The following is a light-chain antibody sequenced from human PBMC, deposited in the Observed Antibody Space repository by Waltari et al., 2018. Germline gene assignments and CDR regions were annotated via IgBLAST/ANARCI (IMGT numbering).Light chain of an antibody. J-gene: IGLJ3*02. CDR2: DVS. Sequence: QSALTPPASVSGSPGQSITISCPGTSSDVGGYNYVSWYQQHPGKAPKLMIFDVSKRPSGVSNRFSGSKSGSTASLTISGLQAEDEADFYCNSYTSSSTWVFGGGTKLTVL. CDR3: NSYTSSSTWV. CDR1: SSDVGGYNY. V-gene: IGLV2-14*01.